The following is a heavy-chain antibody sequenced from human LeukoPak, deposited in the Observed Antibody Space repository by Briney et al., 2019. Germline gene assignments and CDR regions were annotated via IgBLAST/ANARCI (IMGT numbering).Heavy chain of an antibody. J-gene: IGHJ3*02. V-gene: IGHV4-61*01. D-gene: IGHD3-9*01. CDR1: GGSFSSGSYY. Sequence: SETLSLTCTVSGGSFSSGSYYWSWIRQPPGTGLEWIGYIYYSGSTNYNPSLKSRVTISVDTSKNQFSLKLSSVTAADTAVYYCAATLGPNYDILTGFDAFDIWGQGTMVTVSS. CDR2: IYYSGST. CDR3: AATLGPNYDILTGFDAFDI.